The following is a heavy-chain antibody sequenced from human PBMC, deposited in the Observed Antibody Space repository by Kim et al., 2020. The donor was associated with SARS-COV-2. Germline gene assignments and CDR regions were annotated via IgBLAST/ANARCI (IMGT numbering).Heavy chain of an antibody. V-gene: IGHV4-34*01. CDR2: INHSGST. CDR1: GGSFSGYY. CDR3: AIALLPTVTTSSDFDY. D-gene: IGHD4-17*01. Sequence: SETLSLTCAVYGGSFSGYYWSWIRQPPGKGLEWIGEINHSGSTNYNPSLKSRVTISVDTSKNQFSLKLSSVTAADTAVYYCAIALLPTVTTSSDFDYWGQGTLVTVSS. J-gene: IGHJ4*02.